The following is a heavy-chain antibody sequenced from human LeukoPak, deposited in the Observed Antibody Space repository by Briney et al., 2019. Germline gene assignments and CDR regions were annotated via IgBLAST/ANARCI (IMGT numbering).Heavy chain of an antibody. Sequence: GGSLRLSCAASGFTFSKYDMTWVRQAPGKGLEWVSSISTTGTYMYYADVVKGRFSVSRDNAKNSLYLQMNSLRAEDTAVYYCARTGAIQWGETSFDYWGQGTLVTVSS. D-gene: IGHD1-26*01. CDR2: ISTTGTYM. CDR3: ARTGAIQWGETSFDY. CDR1: GFTFSKYD. J-gene: IGHJ4*02. V-gene: IGHV3-21*01.